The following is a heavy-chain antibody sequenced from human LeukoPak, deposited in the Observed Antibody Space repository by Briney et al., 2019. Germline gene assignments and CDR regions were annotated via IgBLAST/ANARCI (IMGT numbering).Heavy chain of an antibody. CDR3: ARVSSGWSNDY. J-gene: IGHJ4*02. CDR2: IYSGGST. V-gene: IGHV3-53*01. Sequence: GGSLRLSCAASGFTLSTNWMSWVRQAPGKGLEWVSVIYSGGSTYYADSVKGRFTVSRDNSKNTLYLQMNSLRAEDTAVYYCARVSSGWSNDYWGQGTLVTVSS. D-gene: IGHD6-19*01. CDR1: GFTLSTNW.